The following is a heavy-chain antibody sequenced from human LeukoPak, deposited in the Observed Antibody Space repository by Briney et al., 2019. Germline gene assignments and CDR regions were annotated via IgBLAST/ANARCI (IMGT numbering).Heavy chain of an antibody. CDR1: GGSFSGYY. CDR2: INHSGST. V-gene: IGHV4-34*01. J-gene: IGHJ4*02. CDR3: ARAGITMVRGVNRGTTFDY. D-gene: IGHD3-10*01. Sequence: SETLSLTCAVYGGSFSGYYWSWIRQPPGKGLEWIGEINHSGSTNYNPSLKSRVTISIDTSKNQFSLKLNSVTAADTAVYYCARAGITMVRGVNRGTTFDYWGQGTLVTVSS.